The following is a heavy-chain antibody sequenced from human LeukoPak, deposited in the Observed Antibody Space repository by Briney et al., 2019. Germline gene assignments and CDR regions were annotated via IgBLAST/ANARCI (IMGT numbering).Heavy chain of an antibody. J-gene: IGHJ4*02. CDR2: ISGSGGST. D-gene: IGHD3-16*02. CDR3: AKLMYPGELSLFYNY. Sequence: PGGSLRLSCAASGFTFSSYSMNWVRQAPGKGLEWVSAISGSGGSTYYADSVKGRFTISRDNSKNTLYLQMNSLRAEDTAVYYCAKLMYPGELSLFYNYWGQGTLVTVSS. CDR1: GFTFSSYS. V-gene: IGHV3-23*01.